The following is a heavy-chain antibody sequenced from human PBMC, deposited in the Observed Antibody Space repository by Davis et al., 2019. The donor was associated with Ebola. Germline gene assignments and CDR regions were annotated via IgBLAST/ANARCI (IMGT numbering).Heavy chain of an antibody. CDR2: TYADDSDT. CDR3: ARRAAVAYDSLWGISRHDAFDI. CDR1: GYSFSSYW. J-gene: IGHJ3*02. D-gene: IGHD3-16*02. Sequence: GESLKISCKSSGYSFSSYWIAWVRQMPGKGLEWMGITYADDSDTRYNPSFQGQVTISSDKSVNTAYLQWSSLKASDTAMYYCARRAAVAYDSLWGISRHDAFDIWGQGTMVTVSS. V-gene: IGHV5-51*01.